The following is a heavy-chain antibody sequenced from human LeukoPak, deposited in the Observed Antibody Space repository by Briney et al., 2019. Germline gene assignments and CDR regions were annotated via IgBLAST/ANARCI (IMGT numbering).Heavy chain of an antibody. CDR1: GFTFSSYA. V-gene: IGHV3-64*01. Sequence: GGSLRLSCAASGFTFSSYAMHWVRQAPGKGLEYVSAISSNGGSTYYANSVKGRFTISRDNSKDTLYLQMGSLRAEDMAVYYCARGPTVTTWVDYWGQGTLVTVSS. J-gene: IGHJ4*02. CDR3: ARGPTVTTWVDY. D-gene: IGHD4-11*01. CDR2: ISSNGGST.